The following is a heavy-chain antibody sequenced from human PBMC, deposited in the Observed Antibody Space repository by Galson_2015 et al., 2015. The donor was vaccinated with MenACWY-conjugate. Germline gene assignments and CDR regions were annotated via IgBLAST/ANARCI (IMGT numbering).Heavy chain of an antibody. CDR3: ARWGGYCSSTSCSARGWFDP. D-gene: IGHD2-2*01. Sequence: SLRLSCAASGFTFSSYSMNWVRQAPGKGLEWVSSISSSGSYIYYADSVKGRFTISRDNAKNSLYLQMNSLRAEDTAAYYCARWGGYCSSTSCSARGWFDPWGQGTLVTVSS. V-gene: IGHV3-21*01. CDR2: ISSSGSYI. J-gene: IGHJ5*02. CDR1: GFTFSSYS.